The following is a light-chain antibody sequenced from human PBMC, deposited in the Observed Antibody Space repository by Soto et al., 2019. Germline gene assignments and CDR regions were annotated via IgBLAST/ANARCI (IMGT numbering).Light chain of an antibody. Sequence: DIIMTQSPDSLAVPPRDHSPINCCPIQFVLYNSNNKNYLAWYQQKPGQPTKLLIYWASTRESGVTDRFSGSGSGTDFTLTIRSMRAEDVAVYFCMQYYNIHRKVGKGTPVDIK. J-gene: IGKJ1*01. V-gene: IGKV4-1*01. CDR1: QFVLYNSNNKNY. CDR2: WAS. CDR3: MQYYNIHRK.